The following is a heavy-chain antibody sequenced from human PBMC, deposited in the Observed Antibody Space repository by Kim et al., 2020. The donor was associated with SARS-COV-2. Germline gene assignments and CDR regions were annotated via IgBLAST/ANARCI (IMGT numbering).Heavy chain of an antibody. J-gene: IGHJ6*01. V-gene: IGHV3-33*06. D-gene: IGHD3-10*01. CDR3: AKDHLNYSSSYYGMDV. Sequence: YVKGRVTISRDNSKNTLYLEMNSLRAEDTAVYYCAKDHLNYSSSYYGMDVWGPGTTVTVSS.